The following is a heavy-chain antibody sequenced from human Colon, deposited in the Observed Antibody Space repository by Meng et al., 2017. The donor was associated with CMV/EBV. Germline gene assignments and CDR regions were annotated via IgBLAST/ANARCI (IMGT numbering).Heavy chain of an antibody. J-gene: IGHJ4*02. Sequence: VQLQEGGGGQLRPSETLSLTCTVYGGPFSGFYWTWIRQSPGKGLEWIGEIDDSGNIIYNPSLKSRVTISGETSKNQFSLNVSSVTAADTAAYYCARSRWLLLQLWGQGTLVTVSS. CDR1: GGPFSGFY. V-gene: IGHV4-34*01. CDR3: ARSRWLLLQL. CDR2: IDDSGNI. D-gene: IGHD3-22*01.